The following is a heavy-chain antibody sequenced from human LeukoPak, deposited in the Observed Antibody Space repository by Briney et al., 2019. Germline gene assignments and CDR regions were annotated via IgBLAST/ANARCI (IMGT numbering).Heavy chain of an antibody. J-gene: IGHJ5*02. CDR2: ISGGGST. V-gene: IGHV3-23*01. CDR1: GFTFSTYD. CDR3: VRVAYYYDPSGFYHNARAVGFDP. D-gene: IGHD3-22*01. Sequence: PGGSLRLSCAASGFTFSTYDMSWVRQAPGKGLEWVSTISGGGSTYYADSVKGRFTISRDNSKNTVYFQMNSLRAEDTAVYYCVRVAYYYDPSGFYHNARAVGFDPWGQGTLVAVSS.